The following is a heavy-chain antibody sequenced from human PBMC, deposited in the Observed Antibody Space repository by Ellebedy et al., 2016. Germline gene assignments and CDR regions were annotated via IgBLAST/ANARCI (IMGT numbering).Heavy chain of an antibody. CDR3: ARASQWLVPSHFDH. D-gene: IGHD6-19*01. CDR2: IAYDGSKE. V-gene: IGHV3-30*04. J-gene: IGHJ4*02. Sequence: GESLKISCVVSGFGLSYWAMHWVRQAPGKGPEWVAIIAYDGSKEHYADSVKGRFTISRDNSKNTVVLQMNTLRPDDTAVYYCARASQWLVPSHFDHWGPGSLVVVSS. CDR1: GFGLSYWA.